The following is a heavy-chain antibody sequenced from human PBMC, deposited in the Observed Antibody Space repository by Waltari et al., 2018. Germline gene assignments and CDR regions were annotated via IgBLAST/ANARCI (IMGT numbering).Heavy chain of an antibody. CDR1: GFTFSSYW. V-gene: IGHV3-74*01. J-gene: IGHJ6*02. CDR2: IHGDGRTT. Sequence: VQLVESGEGLIQPGGSLRLACAASGFTFSSYWVSWVRPVPGKGLVWVSRIHGDGRTTTYADSVKGRFTISRDNSKNTLYLQMHSLRVEDTAVYYCARDTYYYGMDVWGQGTTVTVSS. CDR3: ARDTYYYGMDV.